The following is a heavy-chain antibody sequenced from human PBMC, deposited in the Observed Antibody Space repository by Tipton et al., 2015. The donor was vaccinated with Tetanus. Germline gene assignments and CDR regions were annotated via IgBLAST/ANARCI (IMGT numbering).Heavy chain of an antibody. Sequence: GLVKPSETLSLTCTVSGGSISSYYWSWIRQPPGKGLEWIGYIYYSGSTNYNPSLKSRVTISVDTSKNQFSLKLSSVTAADTAVYYCARLPRGYDNWYFDLWGRGTLVTVSS. V-gene: IGHV4-59*08. CDR2: IYYSGST. D-gene: IGHD1-1*01. J-gene: IGHJ2*01. CDR1: GGSISSYY. CDR3: ARLPRGYDNWYFDL.